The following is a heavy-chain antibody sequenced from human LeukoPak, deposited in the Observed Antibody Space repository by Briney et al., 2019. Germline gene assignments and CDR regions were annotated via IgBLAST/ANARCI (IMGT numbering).Heavy chain of an antibody. CDR2: VYATGNT. J-gene: IGHJ4*02. CDR1: GTAINRGTHY. CDR3: ARDRSYYSDTGADY. D-gene: IGHD2-8*02. V-gene: IGHV4-61*02. Sequence: SETLSLTCSVSGTAINRGTHYWSWVRQAAGKGLEWIGRVYATGNTNYNPSLWSRLSISIDTSRNQFSLRLGSVTAADTAIYYCARDRSYYSDTGADYWGQGKMVIVSS.